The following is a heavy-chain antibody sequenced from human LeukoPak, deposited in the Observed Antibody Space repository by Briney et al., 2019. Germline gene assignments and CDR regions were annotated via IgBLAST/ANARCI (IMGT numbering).Heavy chain of an antibody. CDR2: INSDGSEG. Sequence: GGSLRLSCAVSGFTFSGFWMSWSRQAPGKGLEWVASINSDGSEGYYADVVKGRFTISRDNTKNSLYLQINSLRAEDTAVYYCARSSYSSSSSVWGQGTMVTVSS. V-gene: IGHV3-7*03. CDR3: ARSSYSSSSSV. D-gene: IGHD6-6*01. J-gene: IGHJ3*01. CDR1: GFTFSGFW.